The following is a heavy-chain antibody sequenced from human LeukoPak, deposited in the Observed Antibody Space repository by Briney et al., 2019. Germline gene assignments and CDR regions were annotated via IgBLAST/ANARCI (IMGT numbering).Heavy chain of an antibody. CDR1: GGSISSSNW. V-gene: IGHV4-4*02. J-gene: IGHJ6*02. CDR3: ARQAKYYYYGMDV. CDR2: IYHSGST. Sequence: PSETLSLTCAVSGGSISSSNWWSWVRQPPGKGLEWIGEIYHSGSTNYNPSLNSRVTISVDKSKNQFSLKLSSVTAADTAVYYCARQAKYYYYGMDVWGQGTTVTVSS.